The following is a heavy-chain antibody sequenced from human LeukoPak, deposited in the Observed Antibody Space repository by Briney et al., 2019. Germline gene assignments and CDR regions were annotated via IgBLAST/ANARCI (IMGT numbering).Heavy chain of an antibody. CDR3: ARGSIGSYDY. Sequence: SETLSLTCTVSGGAISTYYWNWIRQPPGKGLEWIGYIYHSGSTYYNPSLKSRVTISVDRSKNQFSLKLSSVTAADTAVYYCARGSIGSYDYWGQGTLVTVSS. D-gene: IGHD2-2*01. CDR1: GGAISTYY. V-gene: IGHV4-59*12. CDR2: IYHSGST. J-gene: IGHJ4*02.